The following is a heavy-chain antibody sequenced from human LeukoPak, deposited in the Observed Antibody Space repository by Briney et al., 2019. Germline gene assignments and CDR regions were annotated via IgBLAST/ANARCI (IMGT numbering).Heavy chain of an antibody. CDR2: ISSDGSNK. CDR3: AGDLPGITIFGAFEY. D-gene: IGHD3-3*01. V-gene: IGHV3-30*04. Sequence: GGSLRLSCAASGFTFSSYVMQWVRQVPGKGLEWVAVISSDGSNKCYTDSVKGRFTISRDNSKNTLYLQMNSLRAEDTAVYYCAGDLPGITIFGAFEYWGQGTLVTVSS. CDR1: GFTFSSYV. J-gene: IGHJ4*02.